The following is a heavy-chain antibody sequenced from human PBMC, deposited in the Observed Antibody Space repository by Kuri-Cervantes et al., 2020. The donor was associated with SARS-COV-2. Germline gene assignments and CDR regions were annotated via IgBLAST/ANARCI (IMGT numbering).Heavy chain of an antibody. D-gene: IGHD3-3*01. Sequence: ASVKVSCKASGYTFTGYYMHWVRQAPGQGLEWMGRINPNSGGTNYAQKFQGRVTMTRDTSISTAYMELSRLRSDDTAVYYCARGVHGYDFWSGYLGSDYYYGMDVWGQGTTVTVSS. CDR2: INPNSGGT. J-gene: IGHJ6*02. V-gene: IGHV1-2*06. CDR3: ARGVHGYDFWSGYLGSDYYYGMDV. CDR1: GYTFTGYY.